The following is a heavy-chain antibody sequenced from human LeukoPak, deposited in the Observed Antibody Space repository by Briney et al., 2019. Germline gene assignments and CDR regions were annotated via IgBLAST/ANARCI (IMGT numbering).Heavy chain of an antibody. V-gene: IGHV3-23*01. J-gene: IGHJ4*02. Sequence: GGSLRLSCAASGFTFSSYAMSWVRQAPGKGLEWVSTISGSGGSTYYADSVKGRFTISRDNSKNTLYLQMNSLRAEDTAVYYCARDSLTVTGGFDYWGQGTLVTVSS. D-gene: IGHD4-17*01. CDR3: ARDSLTVTGGFDY. CDR1: GFTFSSYA. CDR2: ISGSGGST.